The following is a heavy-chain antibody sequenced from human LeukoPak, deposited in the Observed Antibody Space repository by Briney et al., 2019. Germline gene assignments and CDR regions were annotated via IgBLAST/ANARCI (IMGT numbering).Heavy chain of an antibody. J-gene: IGHJ3*02. CDR1: GFTFSSYE. CDR2: ISSRSITI. V-gene: IGHV3-48*03. D-gene: IGHD3-16*01. CDR3: GASRQYVGAFDI. Sequence: PGGSLRPSCAASGFTFSSYELYWVRQAPGTGLEWISYISSRSITIKYADSVRGRFTISRDDARESLYLQMNSLRAEDTAIYYCGASRQYVGAFDIWGQGTLVTVSS.